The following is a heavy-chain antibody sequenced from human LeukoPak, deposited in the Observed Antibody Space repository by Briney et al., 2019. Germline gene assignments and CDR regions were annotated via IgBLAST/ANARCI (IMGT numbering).Heavy chain of an antibody. V-gene: IGHV3-23*01. CDR1: GFTLSTYA. J-gene: IGHJ1*01. CDR3: STGPTMVRGSPPSYFQH. D-gene: IGHD3-10*01. CDR2: TSSSDAGT. Sequence: GGSLRLSCAASGFTLSTYAMSWVRQTPGKGLKWVAATSSSDAGTYHADSVRGRFTISRDNSKNTLYLQMNSLKTEDTAVYYCSTGPTMVRGSPPSYFQHWGQGTLVTVSS.